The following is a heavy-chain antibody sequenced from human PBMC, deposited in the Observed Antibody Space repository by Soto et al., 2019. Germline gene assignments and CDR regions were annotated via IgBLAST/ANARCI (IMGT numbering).Heavy chain of an antibody. CDR1: GFTVSSNY. CDR3: ARGSLRYFEPGHWFDL. D-gene: IGHD3-9*01. V-gene: IGHV3-53*04. CDR2: IYSGGST. Sequence: GGSLRLSCAASGFTVSSNYMSWVRQAPGKGLEWVSVIYSGGSTYYADSVKGRFTISRHNSKNTLYLQMNSLRAEDTAVYYCARGSLRYFEPGHWFDLCGQGTLVTVSS. J-gene: IGHJ5*02.